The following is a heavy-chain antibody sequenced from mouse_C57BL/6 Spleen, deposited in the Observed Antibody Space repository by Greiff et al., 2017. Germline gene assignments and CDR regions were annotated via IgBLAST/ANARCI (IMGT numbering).Heavy chain of an antibody. D-gene: IGHD6-1*01. V-gene: IGHV1-69*01. J-gene: IGHJ4*01. CDR3: ARGSGYNSIDY. CDR2: IDPSDSYT. CDR1: GYTFTSYW. Sequence: QVQLQQPGAELVMPGASVKLSCKASGYTFTSYWMHWVKQRPGQGLEWIGEIDPSDSYTKYNQKFKGKDTLTVDKSSSPAYMQTSSLTSEDSAVFYCARGSGYNSIDYWGQGTSVTVSS.